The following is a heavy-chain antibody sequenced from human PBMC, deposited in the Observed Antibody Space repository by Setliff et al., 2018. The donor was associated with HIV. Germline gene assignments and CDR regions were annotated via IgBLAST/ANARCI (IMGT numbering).Heavy chain of an antibody. CDR1: GYTFTGHC. CDR2: VNPNSGDA. Sequence: ASVKVSCKASGYTFTGHCLHWVRQAPGQGLEWLGWVNPNSGDAIYAQNFQGRVTMTRDTSINAAYMELRGLRSDDTAVYYCARNFGLSPSGKYYYYYGMDIWGQGTTVTGS. J-gene: IGHJ6*02. V-gene: IGHV1-2*02. CDR3: ARNFGLSPSGKYYYYYGMDI. D-gene: IGHD3-10*01.